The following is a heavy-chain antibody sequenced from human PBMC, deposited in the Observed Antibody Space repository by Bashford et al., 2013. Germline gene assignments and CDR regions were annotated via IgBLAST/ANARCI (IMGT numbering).Heavy chain of an antibody. CDR2: LDYSGSP. CDR3: ARDYYDSSPNWFDP. V-gene: IGHV4-39*07. J-gene: IGHJ5*02. Sequence: SETLSLTCTVSGGSISSGGYYWGWIRQPPGKGLEWIGNLDYSGSPYYNPSLKSRVTISVDTSKNQFSLKLSSVTAADTAVYYCARDYYDSSPNWFDPVGPGNPGHRLL. CDR1: GGSISSGGYY. D-gene: IGHD3-22*01.